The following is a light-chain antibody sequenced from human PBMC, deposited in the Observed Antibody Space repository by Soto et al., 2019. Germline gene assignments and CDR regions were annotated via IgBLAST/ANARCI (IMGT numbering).Light chain of an antibody. J-gene: IGKJ5*01. CDR2: GAS. V-gene: IGKV3-15*01. CDR1: QSISNL. CDR3: QQYYDWPIT. Sequence: EIVMTHSPATLSVSPWEIATLSCRASQSISNLLAWYQQKPGQAPRLLIYGASTRATGFPDRFSGSGSGTEFTLTISSLHSEDFAVYYCQQYYDWPITFGQGTRLEIK.